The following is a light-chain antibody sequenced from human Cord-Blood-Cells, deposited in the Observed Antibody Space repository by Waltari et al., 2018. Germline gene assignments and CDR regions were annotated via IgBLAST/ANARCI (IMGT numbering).Light chain of an antibody. Sequence: DIQLTQSPSSLSASVGDRVTITCRVSQGISRYLNWYRQKPGKVPKLLIYSASNLQSGVPSRVSGSGTETDLTITISRPQPEDAATYYGQRTYTAPPFGQGTKLEIK. CDR1: QGISRY. CDR2: SAS. V-gene: IGKV1-27*01. J-gene: IGKJ2*01. CDR3: QRTYTAPP.